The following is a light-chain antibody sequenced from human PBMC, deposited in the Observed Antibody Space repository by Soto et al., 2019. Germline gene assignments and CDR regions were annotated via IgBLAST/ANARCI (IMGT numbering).Light chain of an antibody. CDR1: QSVSSSS. CDR3: QQYGSSPET. CDR2: GAS. Sequence: EIVLTQSPGTLSLSPGERGTLSCRASQSVSSSSLAWYQQKPGQPPRLLIYGASSRATGIPDRFSGSGSGTDFTLTISRLEPEDFAVYYCQQYGSSPETFGQGTKVELK. V-gene: IGKV3-20*01. J-gene: IGKJ1*01.